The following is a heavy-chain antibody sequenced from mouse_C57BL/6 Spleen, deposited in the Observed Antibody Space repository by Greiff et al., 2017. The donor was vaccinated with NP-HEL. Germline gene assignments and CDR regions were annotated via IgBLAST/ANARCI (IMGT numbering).Heavy chain of an antibody. D-gene: IGHD3-3*01. V-gene: IGHV1-80*01. CDR3: ARPDRDVWFAY. Sequence: VQLQQSGAELVKPGASVTISCKASGYAFSSYWMNWVKQRPGKGLEWIGQIYPGDGDTNSNGKFKGKATLTADKSSSTAYMQLSSLTSEDSAVYFCARPDRDVWFAYWGQGTLVTVSA. J-gene: IGHJ3*01. CDR1: GYAFSSYW. CDR2: IYPGDGDT.